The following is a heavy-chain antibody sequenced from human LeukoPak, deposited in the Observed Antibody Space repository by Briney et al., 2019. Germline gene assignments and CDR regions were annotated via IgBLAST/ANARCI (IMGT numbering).Heavy chain of an antibody. Sequence: GGSLRLSCAASGFTFSIYSMNWVRQAPGKGLEWVSSISSSSSYIYYADSVKGRFTISRDNAKNSLYLQMNSLRAEDTAVYYCARDPYSSSWYPDYWGQGTLVTVSS. J-gene: IGHJ4*02. CDR3: ARDPYSSSWYPDY. V-gene: IGHV3-21*01. CDR2: ISSSSSYI. D-gene: IGHD6-13*01. CDR1: GFTFSIYS.